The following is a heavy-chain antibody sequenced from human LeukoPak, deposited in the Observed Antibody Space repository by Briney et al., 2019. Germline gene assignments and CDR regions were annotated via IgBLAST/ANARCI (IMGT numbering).Heavy chain of an antibody. D-gene: IGHD6-19*01. Sequence: SETLSLTCTVSGDSISNRAYYWNWVRHHPGKGLEWIGLIAYSGSTFYNRSLLSRLDISLDMSKSQFSLKLNSVTAADTAIYYCARDVPSRRGADPLDPWGQGIQVIVSS. CDR3: ARDVPSRRGADPLDP. CDR2: IAYSGST. J-gene: IGHJ5*02. CDR1: GDSISNRAYY. V-gene: IGHV4-31*03.